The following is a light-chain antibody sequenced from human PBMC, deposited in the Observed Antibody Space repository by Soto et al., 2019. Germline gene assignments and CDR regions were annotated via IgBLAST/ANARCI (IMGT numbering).Light chain of an antibody. Sequence: QSALTQPASVSGSPGQSIAISCTGTSSDVDGYNYVSWYQHHPGKAPKLMIYDVSSRPSGVSNRFSGSKSGNTASLTISGLQAEDEADYYCISNTTISTYVFGTGTKVPVL. CDR3: ISNTTISTYV. CDR2: DVS. J-gene: IGLJ1*01. V-gene: IGLV2-14*03. CDR1: SSDVDGYNY.